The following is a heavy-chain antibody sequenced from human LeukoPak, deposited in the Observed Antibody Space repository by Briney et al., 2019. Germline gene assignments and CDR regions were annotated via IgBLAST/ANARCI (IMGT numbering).Heavy chain of an antibody. Sequence: PGRSLRLSCAASGFTFSSYAMHWVRQAPGKGLEWVAVISYDGSNKYYADSVKGRFTISRDNSKNTLYLQMNSLRAEDTAVYYCARDDYGPPYYYGMGVWGQGTTVTVSS. CDR3: ARDDYGPPYYYGMGV. V-gene: IGHV3-30*04. CDR1: GFTFSSYA. J-gene: IGHJ6*02. D-gene: IGHD4-17*01. CDR2: ISYDGSNK.